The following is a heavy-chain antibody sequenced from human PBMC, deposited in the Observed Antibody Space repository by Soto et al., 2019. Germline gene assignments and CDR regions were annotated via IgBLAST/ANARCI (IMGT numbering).Heavy chain of an antibody. CDR2: ISRSSSYI. Sequence: EVQLVESGGGLVKPGGSLRLSCAASGFTFSSYSMNWVRQAPGKGLEWVSSISRSSSYIYYADSVKGRFTISRDNAKNSLYLQMNSLRAEDTAVYYCARDPADYYFDYWGQGTLVTVSS. CDR1: GFTFSSYS. V-gene: IGHV3-21*01. J-gene: IGHJ4*02. CDR3: ARDPADYYFDY.